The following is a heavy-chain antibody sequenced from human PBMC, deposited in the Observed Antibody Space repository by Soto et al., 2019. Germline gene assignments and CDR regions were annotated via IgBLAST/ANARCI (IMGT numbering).Heavy chain of an antibody. CDR3: ARETDSGSYYTFDI. CDR2: IHNSGST. V-gene: IGHV4-59*11. D-gene: IGHD1-26*01. Sequence: QVQLQESGPGLVKPSETLSLTCTVSGGSISSHYWSWIRQPPGKGLEWIGNIHNSGSTNYKPSLKSRVTISVDTSKNQFSLKLSSVTAADTAVYYCARETDSGSYYTFDIWGQGTMVTVSS. CDR1: GGSISSHY. J-gene: IGHJ3*02.